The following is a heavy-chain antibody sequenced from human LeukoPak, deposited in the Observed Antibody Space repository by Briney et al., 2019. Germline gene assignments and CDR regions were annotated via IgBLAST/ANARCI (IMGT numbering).Heavy chain of an antibody. V-gene: IGHV3-21*01. CDR2: ISSSSTYI. D-gene: IGHD3-22*01. Sequence: GGSLRLSCAASGFTFSSNSMNWVRQAPGKGLEWVSSISSSSTYIYHADSVKGRFTISRDNAKNSLYLQMNSLRAEDTAMYYCARSYYDSSGYSCPDYWGQGTLVTVSS. CDR1: GFTFSSNS. CDR3: ARSYYDSSGYSCPDY. J-gene: IGHJ4*02.